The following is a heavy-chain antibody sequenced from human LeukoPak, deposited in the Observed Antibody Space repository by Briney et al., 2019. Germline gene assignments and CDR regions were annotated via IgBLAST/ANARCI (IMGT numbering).Heavy chain of an antibody. V-gene: IGHV3-23*01. CDR2: ISGSGGRT. Sequence: GGSLRLSCVASGFTFSSYAMSWVRQAPGKGLEWVSRISGSGGRTYYADSVKGRFTISRDNSKNTLYLQMNSLRAEDTAVYYCARDFHRRYYDSSGYNAFDIWGQGTMVTVSS. CDR1: GFTFSSYA. J-gene: IGHJ3*02. CDR3: ARDFHRRYYDSSGYNAFDI. D-gene: IGHD3-22*01.